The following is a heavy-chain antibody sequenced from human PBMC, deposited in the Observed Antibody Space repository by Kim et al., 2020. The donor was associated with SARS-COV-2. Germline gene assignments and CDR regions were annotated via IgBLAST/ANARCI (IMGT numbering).Heavy chain of an antibody. CDR2: INHSGST. Sequence: SETLSLTCAVYGGSFSGYYWSWIRQPPGKGLEWIGEINHSGSTNYNPSLKSRVTISVDTSKNQFSLKLSSVTAADTAVYYCAGGGTMIVSRAFDFRGQGTLVTVSS. J-gene: IGHJ4*02. D-gene: IGHD3-22*01. CDR3: AGGGTMIVSRAFDF. V-gene: IGHV4-34*01. CDR1: GGSFSGYY.